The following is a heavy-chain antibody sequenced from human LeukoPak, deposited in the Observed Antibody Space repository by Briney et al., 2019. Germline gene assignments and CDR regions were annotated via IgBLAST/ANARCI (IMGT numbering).Heavy chain of an antibody. CDR1: GFTFSRYG. CDR3: GKESSATVVAGPRDY. D-gene: IGHD4-11*01. J-gene: IGHJ4*02. V-gene: IGHV3-30*18. Sequence: PGRSLRLSCAASGFTFSRYGMHWVRQAPGKGLGWVAVISQDGSNKYYVDSVKGRFTISRDNAKNTLYLQMNSLRAEDTAVYYCGKESSATVVAGPRDYWGQRALVTVSS. CDR2: ISQDGSNK.